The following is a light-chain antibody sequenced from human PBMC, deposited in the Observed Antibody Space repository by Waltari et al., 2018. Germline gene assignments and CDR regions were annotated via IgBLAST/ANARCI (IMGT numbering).Light chain of an antibody. Sequence: SYVLTQPPSLSVAPGRTARMTSGGDSIGRKTVHWSQPKPGQAPPLVVYDGSDRPSGIPERFSGSNSGNTAALTISRVETGDEADYYCQVWDTNIDQGVFGGGTRLTVL. V-gene: IGLV3-21*03. J-gene: IGLJ3*02. CDR1: SIGRKT. CDR3: QVWDTNIDQGV. CDR2: DGS.